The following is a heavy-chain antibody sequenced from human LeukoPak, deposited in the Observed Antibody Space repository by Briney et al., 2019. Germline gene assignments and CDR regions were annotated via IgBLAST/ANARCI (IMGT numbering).Heavy chain of an antibody. J-gene: IGHJ4*02. D-gene: IGHD6-19*01. CDR3: ARIGVAGAKSDY. Sequence: QAGGSLRLSCAASGFSFSSFAMTWVRQAPGKGLEWVSAISGGGVGTYYADSVKGRFTISRDNSKNTLHLQMNSLRADDTAVYYCARIGVAGAKSDYWGQGTLVTVSS. V-gene: IGHV3-23*01. CDR1: GFSFSSFA. CDR2: ISGGGVGT.